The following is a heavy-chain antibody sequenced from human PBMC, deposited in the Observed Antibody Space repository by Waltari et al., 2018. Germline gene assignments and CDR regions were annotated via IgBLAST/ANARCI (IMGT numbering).Heavy chain of an antibody. Sequence: QLQLQESGPGLVKPSETLSLTCTVSGGAISSSRYYWGWIRQSPGKGLEWVGSIYYNGIFDYNPTLQSRVTISGDTSKNQFSLRLSSVTAADTAVYYCARHWKKSGYRFDPWGQGTLVTVSS. CDR3: ARHWKKSGYRFDP. D-gene: IGHD5-12*01. J-gene: IGHJ5*02. CDR2: IYYNGIF. V-gene: IGHV4-39*01. CDR1: GGAISSSRYY.